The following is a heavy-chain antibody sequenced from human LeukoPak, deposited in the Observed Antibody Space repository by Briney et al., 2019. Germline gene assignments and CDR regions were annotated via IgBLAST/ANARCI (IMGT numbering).Heavy chain of an antibody. J-gene: IGHJ4*02. CDR1: GGSISSYY. CDR3: ARERRIAAAGNFDY. CDR2: ISTSGST. D-gene: IGHD6-13*01. V-gene: IGHV4-4*07. Sequence: SETLSLTCTVSGGSISSYYWSWIRQPAGKGLESIGHISTSGSTNYNPSLKSRVTMSVDTSKNQFSLKLSSVTAADTAVYYCARERRIAAAGNFDYWGQGTLVTVSS.